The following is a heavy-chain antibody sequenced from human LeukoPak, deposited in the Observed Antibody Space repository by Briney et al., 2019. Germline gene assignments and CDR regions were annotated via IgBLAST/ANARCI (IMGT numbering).Heavy chain of an antibody. J-gene: IGHJ4*02. V-gene: IGHV3-23*01. CDR2: ISGSGGST. Sequence: GGSLRLSCAASGFTFSSYAMSWVRQAPGKGLEWVSAISGSGGSTYYADSVKGRFTISRDNSKNTLYLQMNSLRAEDTAVYYCAKGGKSDYDILTGYYGPAFFDYWGQGTLVTVSS. CDR3: AKGGKSDYDILTGYYGPAFFDY. CDR1: GFTFSSYA. D-gene: IGHD3-9*01.